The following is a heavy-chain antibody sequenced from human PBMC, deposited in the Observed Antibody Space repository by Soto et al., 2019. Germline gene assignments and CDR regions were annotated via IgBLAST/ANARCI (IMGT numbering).Heavy chain of an antibody. CDR3: ASRVEGLYSGNDRYYFDY. V-gene: IGHV4-30-4*01. J-gene: IGHJ4*02. CDR1: GGSISSGDYY. D-gene: IGHD5-12*01. CDR2: IYYSGST. Sequence: SETLSLTCTVSGGSISSGDYYWSWLRQPPGKGLEWIGYIYYSGSTYYNPSLKSRVTISVDTSKNQFSLTLTSVTAADTAVYYCASRVEGLYSGNDRYYFDYWGQGTLVTVSS.